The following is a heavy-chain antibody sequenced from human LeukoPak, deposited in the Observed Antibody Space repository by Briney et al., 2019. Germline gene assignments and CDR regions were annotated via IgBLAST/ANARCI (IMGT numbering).Heavy chain of an antibody. CDR2: INPNSGGT. V-gene: IGHV1-2*02. Sequence: ASVKVSCKASGYTFTGYYMHWVRQAPGQGLEWMGWINPNSGGTNYAQKFQGRVTMTRDTSISTAYMELSRLRSDDTAVYYCARDGRPVNYDFWSGYYPYYFDYWGQGTLVTVSS. CDR1: GYTFTGYY. J-gene: IGHJ4*02. D-gene: IGHD3-3*01. CDR3: ARDGRPVNYDFWSGYYPYYFDY.